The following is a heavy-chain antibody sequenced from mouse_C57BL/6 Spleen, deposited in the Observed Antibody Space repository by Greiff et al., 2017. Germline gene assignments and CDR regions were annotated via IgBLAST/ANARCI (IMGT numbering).Heavy chain of an antibody. D-gene: IGHD2-4*01. J-gene: IGHJ4*01. CDR3: ARSYDYDGDAMDY. Sequence: QVQLQQSGAELVRPGPSVKVSCKASGYAFTNYLIEWVKQRPGQGLEWIGVINPGSGGTNYNEKFKGKATLTADKSSSIAYMQLSSLTSEDSAVYFCARSYDYDGDAMDYWGQGTSVTVSS. V-gene: IGHV1-54*01. CDR1: GYAFTNYL. CDR2: INPGSGGT.